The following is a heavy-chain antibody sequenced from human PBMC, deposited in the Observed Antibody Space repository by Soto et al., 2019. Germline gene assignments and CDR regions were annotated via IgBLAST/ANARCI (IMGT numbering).Heavy chain of an antibody. CDR3: VSLRYYYGSGGSYYYYYGMDV. J-gene: IGHJ6*02. Sequence: GASVKVSCKASGCPFSSYAISWVRQAPGQGLEWMGGIIHIFGTANYAQKFTGRVTITADESTSTDYMELSSLRSEDTAAYDCVSLRYYYGSGGSYYYYYGMDVLGQGTTVT. CDR1: GCPFSSYA. CDR2: IIHIFGTA. V-gene: IGHV1-69*13. D-gene: IGHD3-10*01.